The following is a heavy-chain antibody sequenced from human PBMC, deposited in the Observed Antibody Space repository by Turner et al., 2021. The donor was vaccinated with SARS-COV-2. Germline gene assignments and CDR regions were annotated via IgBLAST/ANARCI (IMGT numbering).Heavy chain of an antibody. V-gene: IGHV3-7*01. Sequence: EVQLVESGGSLVQPGGSLRLSCSASGIPFSTYWMSWVRQAPGKGLEWVANIKQDGSEKYYVDSVKGRFTVSRDNAKNSLYLQMNSLRAEDTAVYYCASEHNYVWGSYFDYWGQGTLVTVSS. CDR1: GIPFSTYW. J-gene: IGHJ4*02. CDR2: IKQDGSEK. D-gene: IGHD3-16*01. CDR3: ASEHNYVWGSYFDY.